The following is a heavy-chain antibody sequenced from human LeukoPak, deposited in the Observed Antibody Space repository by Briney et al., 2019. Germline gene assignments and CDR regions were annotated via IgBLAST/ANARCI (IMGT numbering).Heavy chain of an antibody. CDR2: ISSSGITI. J-gene: IGHJ3*02. CDR1: GFTFSDYY. CDR3: AREGKLVPDDGFDI. V-gene: IGHV3-11*04. D-gene: IGHD6-6*01. Sequence: GGSLRLSCAASGFTFSDYYMSWIRQAPGKGLEWISYISSSGITIYYADSVKGRFTISRDNAKNSLYLQMNSLGAEDTAVYYCAREGKLVPDDGFDIWGQGTMVTVSS.